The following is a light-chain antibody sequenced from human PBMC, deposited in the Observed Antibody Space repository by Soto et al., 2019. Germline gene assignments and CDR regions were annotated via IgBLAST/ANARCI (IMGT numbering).Light chain of an antibody. J-gene: IGLJ1*01. Sequence: QSALTQPPSASGSPGQSVTISCTGTGSDIGGYNFVSWYQQHPGKVPKLIIYEVNKRPSGVPDRFSGSKSGNTDSLTVSGSQADDQGDHDWISYAGTNNRYVFGAGTKVTVL. CDR3: ISYAGTNNRYV. CDR2: EVN. CDR1: GSDIGGYNF. V-gene: IGLV2-8*01.